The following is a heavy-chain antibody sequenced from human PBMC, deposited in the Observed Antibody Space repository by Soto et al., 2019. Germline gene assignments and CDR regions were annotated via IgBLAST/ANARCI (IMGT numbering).Heavy chain of an antibody. CDR3: ASDQAVAATMWFYS. D-gene: IGHD6-19*01. CDR1: GFTFSSYS. V-gene: IGHV3-21*01. CDR2: ISSSSSYI. J-gene: IGHJ5*01. Sequence: PGGSLRLSCAASGFTFSSYSMNWVRQAPGKGLEWVSSISSSSSYIYYADSVKGRFTISRDNAKNSLYLQMNSLRAEDTAVYYCASDQAVAATMWFYSWGQRTLVTVS.